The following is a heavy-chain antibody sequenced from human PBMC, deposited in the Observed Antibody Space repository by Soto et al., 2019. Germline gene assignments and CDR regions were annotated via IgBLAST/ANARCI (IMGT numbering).Heavy chain of an antibody. CDR1: GFSLSTSGIS. Sequence: QITLKEYGPTLVKPGQPLTLTCTFSGFSLSTSGISVGWIRQPPGTALECLALIYWDDDGRYSPSLKARVTITKDTSKNHAVLTIPDMEPVYTATYFCAHSTQYYDSSGFYGYFDYWGQGTLVSVSS. CDR2: IYWDDDG. CDR3: AHSTQYYDSSGFYGYFDY. V-gene: IGHV2-5*02. J-gene: IGHJ4*02. D-gene: IGHD3-22*01.